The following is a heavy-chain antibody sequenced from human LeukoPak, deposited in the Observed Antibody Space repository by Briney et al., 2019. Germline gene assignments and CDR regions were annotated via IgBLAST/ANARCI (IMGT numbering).Heavy chain of an antibody. Sequence: PGGSLTLSCPASGFTFSSYAMSWVRQAPGKGLEWVSAISASGGSTYYADSVKGRFTISRDNSENTLYLQMNSLRAEDTAVYYCAKLGRKFSSGWYIDYWGQGTLVTVSS. D-gene: IGHD6-19*01. J-gene: IGHJ4*02. V-gene: IGHV3-23*01. CDR1: GFTFSSYA. CDR3: AKLGRKFSSGWYIDY. CDR2: ISASGGST.